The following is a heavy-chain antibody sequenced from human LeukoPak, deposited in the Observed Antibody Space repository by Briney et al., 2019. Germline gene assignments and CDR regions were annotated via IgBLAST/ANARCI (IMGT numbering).Heavy chain of an antibody. Sequence: GGSLRLSCAASGFTFSSYGMSWVRQAPGEGLEWVSAISDSGGSTYYTDSVKGRFTISRDNSKNTLYLQMNSLRAEDTAVYYCARDTGATLRFDYWGQGTLVTVSS. CDR1: GFTFSSYG. J-gene: IGHJ4*02. V-gene: IGHV3-23*01. CDR2: ISDSGGST. D-gene: IGHD1-26*01. CDR3: ARDTGATLRFDY.